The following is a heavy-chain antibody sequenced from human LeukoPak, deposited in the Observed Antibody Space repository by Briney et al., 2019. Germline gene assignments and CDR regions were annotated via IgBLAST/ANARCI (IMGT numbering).Heavy chain of an antibody. CDR2: ISWNSGSI. D-gene: IGHD3-16*01. V-gene: IGHV3-9*01. CDR1: GFTFDDYA. J-gene: IGHJ4*02. CDR3: AKDKGRGQLAFWGFDY. Sequence: PGRSLRLSCAASGFTFDDYAMHWVRQAPGKGLEWVSGISWNSGSIGYADPVKGRFTISRDNAKNSLYLQMNSLRAEDTALYYCAKDKGRGQLAFWGFDYWGQGTLVTVSS.